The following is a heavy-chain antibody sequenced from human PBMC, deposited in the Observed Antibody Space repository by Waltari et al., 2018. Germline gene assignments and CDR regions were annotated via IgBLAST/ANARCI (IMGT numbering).Heavy chain of an antibody. V-gene: IGHV3-30*02. J-gene: IGHJ4*02. CDR3: VKGNEIDY. CDR1: GFNFTLFG. CDR2: ISYDGSNE. D-gene: IGHD1-1*01. Sequence: QVHLVASGGGVVQPGGSLRLSCAAPGFNFTLFGMQWVRQAPGKGLEWVSFISYDGSNENYADSVKGRFTMSRDNSKKMLYVQMNNLRAEDSAVYYCVKGNEIDYWGQGTLVTVSS.